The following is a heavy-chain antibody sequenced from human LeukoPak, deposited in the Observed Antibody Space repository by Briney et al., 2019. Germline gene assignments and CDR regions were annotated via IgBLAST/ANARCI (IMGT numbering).Heavy chain of an antibody. Sequence: ASVKVSCKASGYTFTSYDINWVRQAPGQGLEWMGWISAYNGNTNYAQKFQGRVTMTTDTSTSTAYMELRSLRSDDTAVYYCVAVWFGELSKFDPWGQGTLVTVSS. CDR1: GYTFTSYD. CDR2: ISAYNGNT. D-gene: IGHD3-10*01. V-gene: IGHV1-18*01. CDR3: VAVWFGELSKFDP. J-gene: IGHJ5*02.